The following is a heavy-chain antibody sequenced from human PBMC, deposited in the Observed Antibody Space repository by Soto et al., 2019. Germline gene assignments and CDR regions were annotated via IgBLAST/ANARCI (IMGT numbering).Heavy chain of an antibody. Sequence: QVQLVQSGAEVKKPGSSVKVSCKASGGTFSSYAISWVRQAPGQGLEWMGGIIPIFGTANYAQQFQGRVTTTAYASTSSAYMDLNSLRPVDTAVYICASRSNQETFNWGFPLCFDPWGQGTLVTVSS. J-gene: IGHJ5*02. CDR1: GGTFSSYA. CDR3: ASRSNQETFNWGFPLCFDP. D-gene: IGHD7-27*01. V-gene: IGHV1-69*12. CDR2: IIPIFGTA.